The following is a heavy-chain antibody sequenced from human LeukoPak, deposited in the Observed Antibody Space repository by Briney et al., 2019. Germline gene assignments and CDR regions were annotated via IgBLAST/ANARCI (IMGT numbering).Heavy chain of an antibody. CDR3: TVLYDILTGYYLPNYYYYYGMDV. Sequence: GGSLKLSCAASGFTFSGSAMHWVRQASGKGREWVGRIRSKANSYATAYAASVKGRFTISRDDSKNTAYLQMNSLKTEDTAVYYCTVLYDILTGYYLPNYYYYYGMDVWGQGTTVTVSS. D-gene: IGHD3-9*01. J-gene: IGHJ6*02. V-gene: IGHV3-73*01. CDR2: IRSKANSYAT. CDR1: GFTFSGSA.